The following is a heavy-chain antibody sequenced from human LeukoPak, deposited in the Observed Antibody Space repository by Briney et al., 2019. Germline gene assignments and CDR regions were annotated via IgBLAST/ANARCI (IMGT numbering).Heavy chain of an antibody. CDR3: GRAHTPGDVWSGYHEPYYSCYMDV. J-gene: IGHJ6*03. CDR1: GVSIRCISYY. V-gene: IGHV4-31*01. D-gene: IGHD3-3*01. CDR2: IYYSGLT. Sequence: SQTLSLTRTVPGVSIRCISYYWSWIRQHPGKGLEGIWSIYYSGLTYYNPSPKSLVTISVDTPNNHLSLNLSSVNAADTAVYYCGRAHTPGDVWSGYHEPYYSCYMDVWGKGTTVTVS.